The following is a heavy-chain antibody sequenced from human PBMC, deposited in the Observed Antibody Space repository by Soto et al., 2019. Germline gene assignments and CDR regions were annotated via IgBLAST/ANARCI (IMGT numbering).Heavy chain of an antibody. J-gene: IGHJ5*02. CDR1: GGTFSSYA. D-gene: IGHD3-10*01. V-gene: IGHV1-69*01. Sequence: QVPLVQSGAEVKKPGSSVTVSCKASGGTFSSYAIHWVRQAPGQGLEWMGGIIPMYGPAKYAQRFQGRVTLTADESTTAVYMELTSLTSQDTADYYCARVTSMVRGVIDNWFDPWGHGTLVTVSS. CDR3: ARVTSMVRGVIDNWFDP. CDR2: IIPMYGPA.